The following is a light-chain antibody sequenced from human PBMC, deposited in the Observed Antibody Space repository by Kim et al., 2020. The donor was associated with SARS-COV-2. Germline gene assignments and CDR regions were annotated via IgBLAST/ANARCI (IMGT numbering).Light chain of an antibody. CDR3: QQYRTSPL. Sequence: EIVMTQSPPTLSVSPGDRATLSCRASQDITNSLAWYQQKPGQAPRLLIYGATTRATGVPVRFSGRQSGTEFTLTISSLQSEDFAVYYCQQYRTSPLFGPGTKLEIK. J-gene: IGKJ2*01. CDR1: QDITNS. V-gene: IGKV3-15*01. CDR2: GAT.